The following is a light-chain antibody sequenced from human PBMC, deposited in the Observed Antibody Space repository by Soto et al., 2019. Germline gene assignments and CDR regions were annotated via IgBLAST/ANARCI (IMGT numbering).Light chain of an antibody. CDR1: QDISNY. V-gene: IGKV1-33*01. J-gene: IGKJ5*01. CDR2: DAS. CDR3: QQYDNLPIT. Sequence: DIQMTQSPSSLSASVGDRVTITCQASQDISNYLNWYQQKPGKAPKLLIYDASNLETGVPSRFSGSGSGTDFTFTISRLQPEDIATYYCQQYDNLPITFGQGTRLDIK.